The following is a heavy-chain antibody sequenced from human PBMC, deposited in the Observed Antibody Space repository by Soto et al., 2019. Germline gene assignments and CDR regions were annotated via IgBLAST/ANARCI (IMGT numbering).Heavy chain of an antibody. Sequence: SETLSLTCAVSGGSISSGGYSWSWIRQPPGKGLEWIGYIYHSGSTYYNPSLKSRVTISVDRSKNQFSLKLSSVTAADTAVYYCAGALEDHSSGMASWGQGTLVTVSS. CDR3: AGALEDHSSGMAS. J-gene: IGHJ5*02. V-gene: IGHV4-30-2*01. CDR2: IYHSGST. CDR1: GGSISSGGYS. D-gene: IGHD3-22*01.